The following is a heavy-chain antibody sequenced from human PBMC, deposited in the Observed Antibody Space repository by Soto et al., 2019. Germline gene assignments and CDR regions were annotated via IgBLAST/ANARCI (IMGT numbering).Heavy chain of an antibody. Sequence: QITLKESGPALVKPTQTLTLTCTFSGFLLSTSGEAVGWICQPPGEALEWLALIYWDDHNRYNPTLTTRLTTTTDTSNNQALLTLTNMDPVDTATYYCAHYVSASPAGWFDPWGQGILVTVSS. CDR2: IYWDDHN. D-gene: IGHD3-10*01. CDR3: AHYVSASPAGWFDP. J-gene: IGHJ5*02. CDR1: GFLLSTSGEA. V-gene: IGHV2-5*02.